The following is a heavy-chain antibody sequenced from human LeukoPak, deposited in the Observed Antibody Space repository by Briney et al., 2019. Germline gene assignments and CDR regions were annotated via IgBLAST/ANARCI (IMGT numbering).Heavy chain of an antibody. CDR3: ARDGYYYGSGSRNAFDI. Sequence: GGSLRLSCAASGFTFSSYEMNWVRQAPGKGLEWVSYISSSGSTIYYADSVKGRFTISRDNAKNSLYLQMNSLRAEDTAVYYCARDGYYYGSGSRNAFDIWGQGTMVTVSS. J-gene: IGHJ3*02. D-gene: IGHD3-10*01. CDR1: GFTFSSYE. CDR2: ISSSGSTI. V-gene: IGHV3-48*03.